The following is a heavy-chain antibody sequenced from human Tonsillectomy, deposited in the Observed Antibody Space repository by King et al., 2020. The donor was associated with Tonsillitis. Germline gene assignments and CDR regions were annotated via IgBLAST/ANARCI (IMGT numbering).Heavy chain of an antibody. J-gene: IGHJ4*02. CDR3: ARDRSARD. CDR2: ISSSSSTI. CDR1: GFTFSSYS. D-gene: IGHD2-15*01. Sequence: QLVQSGGGLVQPGGSLRLSCAASGFTFSSYSMNWVRQAPGKGLEWVSYISSSSSTIYYADSVKGRFTISRDNAKNSLYLQMNSLRAEDTAVYYCARDRSARDWGQGTLVTVSS. V-gene: IGHV3-48*01.